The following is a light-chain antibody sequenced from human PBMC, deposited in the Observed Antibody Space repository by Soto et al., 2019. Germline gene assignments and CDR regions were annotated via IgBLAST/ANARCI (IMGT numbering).Light chain of an antibody. CDR3: NSYTSSSSVV. CDR2: DVS. CDR1: ASYVGAYNY. Sequence: QSVLTQPASVSGSPGQSITISCTGTASYVGAYNYVSWYQQQPGKAPKVMIYDVSNRPSGVSHRLPGSKSGNTASLTISGLQAEDEADYYCNSYTSSSSVVFGGGTKVTVL. V-gene: IGLV2-14*01. J-gene: IGLJ2*01.